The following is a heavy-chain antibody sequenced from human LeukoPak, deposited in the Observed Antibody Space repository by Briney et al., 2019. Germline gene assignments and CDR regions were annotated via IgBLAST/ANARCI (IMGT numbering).Heavy chain of an antibody. D-gene: IGHD6-13*01. Sequence: ASVRVSCKASGYTFTSYAMHWLRQAPGQRLEGMGWINAGNGNTKYSQKFQGRGTITRDTSASTAYMELSSLRSEDTAVYYCARVGSSWSTAFDYWGQGTLVTVSS. CDR1: GYTFTSYA. CDR2: INAGNGNT. V-gene: IGHV1-3*01. J-gene: IGHJ4*02. CDR3: ARVGSSWSTAFDY.